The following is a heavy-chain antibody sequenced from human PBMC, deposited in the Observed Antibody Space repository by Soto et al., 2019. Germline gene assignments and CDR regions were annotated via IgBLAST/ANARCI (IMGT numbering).Heavy chain of an antibody. J-gene: IGHJ6*03. CDR1: GFTFSGSA. V-gene: IGHV3-73*01. CDR3: TRQPRLDYSNYLAQLPYYYYYMDV. CDR2: IRSKANSYAT. Sequence: EVQLVESGGGLVQPGGSLKLSCAASGFTFSGSAMHWVRQASGKGLEWVGRIRSKANSYATAYAASVKGRFTISRDDSKNTAYLQMNSLKTEDTAVYYCTRQPRLDYSNYLAQLPYYYYYMDVWGKGTTVTVSS. D-gene: IGHD4-4*01.